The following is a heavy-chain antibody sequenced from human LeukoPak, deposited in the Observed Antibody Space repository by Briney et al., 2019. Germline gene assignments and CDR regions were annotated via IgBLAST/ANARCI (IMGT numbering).Heavy chain of an antibody. CDR1: GMTVSSNY. J-gene: IGHJ4*02. D-gene: IGHD2-2*01. V-gene: IGHV3-66*01. CDR3: ARDFYCSRTSCYAPSFDY. CDR2: IYTGGGT. Sequence: GGSLRLSCAASGMTVSSNYIMWVRQPPGKGLEWVSSIYTGGGTYYADAVKGRFTISRDNSKNTLYLQMKSLRAEDTAVYYCARDFYCSRTSCYAPSFDYWGQGTLVTVSS.